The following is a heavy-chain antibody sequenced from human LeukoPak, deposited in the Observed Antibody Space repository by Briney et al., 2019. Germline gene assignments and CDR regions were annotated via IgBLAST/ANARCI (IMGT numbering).Heavy chain of an antibody. CDR2: IGGRSDSI. CDR3: AGGSRAYFDYRGPSEF. Sequence: GGSLRLSCAGSGFALSDYYMTWIRQAPGKGPEWLSYIGGRSDSIYYADSVEGRFTISRDNAKNSLSLEMSGLRADDTAVYYCAGGSRAYFDYRGPSEFWGQGT. D-gene: IGHD3-22*01. CDR1: GFALSDYY. J-gene: IGHJ4*02. V-gene: IGHV3-11*04.